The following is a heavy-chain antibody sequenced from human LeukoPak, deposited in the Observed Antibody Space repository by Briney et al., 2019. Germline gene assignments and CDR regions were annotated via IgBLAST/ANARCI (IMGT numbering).Heavy chain of an antibody. CDR1: GLTVSSNY. D-gene: IGHD2-2*01. V-gene: IGHV3-53*01. J-gene: IGHJ4*02. CDR2: IYSDGGA. CDR3: ARGSSSAWGRFDF. Sequence: GGSLRLSCAASGLTVSSNYMSWVRQTPGKGLEWVSVIYSDGGAYYPDSVKGRFTISRDNSKNTVYLQMNSLRAEDTAVYHCARGSSSAWGRFDFWGQGTLVTVSS.